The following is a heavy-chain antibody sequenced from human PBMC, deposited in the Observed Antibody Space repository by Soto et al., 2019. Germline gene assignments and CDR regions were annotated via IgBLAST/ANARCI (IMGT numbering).Heavy chain of an antibody. Sequence: ASVKVYCKASGYTFTRYAIHWVRHAPRQRLEWMGWINAGNGNTKYSHKFQGRVTITRYTSASTDYMELSSLRSEDTAVYYCSSSYKVEDPDRMDFWGQGTTVIVSS. CDR1: GYTFTRYA. D-gene: IGHD1-20*01. V-gene: IGHV1-3*01. J-gene: IGHJ6*02. CDR3: SSSYKVEDPDRMDF. CDR2: INAGNGNT.